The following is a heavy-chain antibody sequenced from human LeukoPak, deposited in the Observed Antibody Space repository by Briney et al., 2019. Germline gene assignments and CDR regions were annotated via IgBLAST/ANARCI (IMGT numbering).Heavy chain of an antibody. J-gene: IGHJ6*02. V-gene: IGHV3-7*01. D-gene: IGHD5-18*01. CDR2: IKQDGSEK. CDR1: GFTFSSYS. Sequence: PGGSLRLSCAASGFTFSSYSMNWVRQAPGKGLEWVANIKQDGSEKYYVDSVKGRFTISRDNAKNSLYLQMNSLRAEDTAVYHCARDLGYSYGYLYGMDVWGQGTTVTVSS. CDR3: ARDLGYSYGYLYGMDV.